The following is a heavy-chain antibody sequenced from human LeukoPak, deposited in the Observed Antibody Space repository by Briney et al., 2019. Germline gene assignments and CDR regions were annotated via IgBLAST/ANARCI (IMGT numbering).Heavy chain of an antibody. Sequence: GASLRLSCVASGFTFNSYSMSWVRHAPGKGLEWVSSISSSSGTYIYYADSVKGRFTISRDNAQNSLFLQMNNTRAEDSAVYYCGIDSAADYWGQGHLVTVSS. CDR3: GIDSAADY. J-gene: IGHJ4*02. CDR2: ISSSSGTYI. V-gene: IGHV3-21*01. CDR1: GFTFNSYS.